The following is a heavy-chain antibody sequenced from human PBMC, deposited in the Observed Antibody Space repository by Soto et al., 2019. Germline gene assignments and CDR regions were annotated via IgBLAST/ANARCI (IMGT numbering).Heavy chain of an antibody. Sequence: SVKVSCKASGGTFSSYAISWVRQAPGQGLEWMGGIIPVFGTANYAQKVQGRVTITADESTSTAYMELSSLRCEDTAVYYCARLGYCSGGRGYAYPPSQYYGMSVWRQRPTVTVAS. D-gene: IGHD2-15*01. V-gene: IGHV1-69*13. CDR2: IIPVFGTA. CDR3: ARLGYCSGGRGYAYPPSQYYGMSV. CDR1: GGTFSSYA. J-gene: IGHJ6*02.